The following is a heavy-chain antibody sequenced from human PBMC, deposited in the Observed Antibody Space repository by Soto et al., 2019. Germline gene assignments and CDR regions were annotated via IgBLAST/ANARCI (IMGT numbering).Heavy chain of an antibody. J-gene: IGHJ4*02. V-gene: IGHV4-31*03. CDR1: GGSIISGGYY. CDR2: IYYSGST. CDR3: ARWGVRFGENKYYFDY. Sequence: PLEILSLTCTVSGGSIISGGYYWSWIRQHPGKGLEWIGYIYYSGSTYYNPSLKSRVTISVDTSKNQFSLKLSSVTAADTAVYYCARWGVRFGENKYYFDYWGQGTLVTVSS. D-gene: IGHD3-10*01.